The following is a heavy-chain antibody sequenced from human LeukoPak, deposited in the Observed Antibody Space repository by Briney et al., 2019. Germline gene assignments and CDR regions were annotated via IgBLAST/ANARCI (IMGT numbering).Heavy chain of an antibody. Sequence: GSLRLSCAASGFTFSSYSMNWVRQAPGKGLEWVSSISSSSSYIYYADSVKGRFTISRDNAKNSLYLQMNSLRAEDTAVYYCASWGSGYFDWLAASPDYWGQGTLVTVSS. D-gene: IGHD3-9*01. CDR2: ISSSSSYI. CDR1: GFTFSSYS. CDR3: ASWGSGYFDWLAASPDY. J-gene: IGHJ4*02. V-gene: IGHV3-21*01.